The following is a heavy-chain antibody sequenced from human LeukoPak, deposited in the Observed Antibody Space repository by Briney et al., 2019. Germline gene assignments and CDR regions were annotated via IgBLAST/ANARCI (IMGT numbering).Heavy chain of an antibody. CDR2: IIPIFGTA. CDR1: GGTFSSYA. V-gene: IGHV1-69*05. D-gene: IGHD2-15*01. J-gene: IGHJ4*02. CDR3: AADLVAFTFDY. Sequence: SVKVSCKASGGTFSSYAISWVRQAPGQGLEWMGGIIPIFGTASYAQKFQGRVTITTDESTSTAYMELSSLRSEDTAVYYCAADLVAFTFDYWGQGTLVTVSS.